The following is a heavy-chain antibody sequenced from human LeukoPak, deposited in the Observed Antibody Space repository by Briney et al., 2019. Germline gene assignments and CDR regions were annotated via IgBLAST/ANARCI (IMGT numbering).Heavy chain of an antibody. Sequence: GGSLRLSCAASGFTFSSCWMHWVRDARGKGLVWGLRLNSDGSSTSYADSVKGRFTISRDNAKNTLYLEMNRVRAGDTAVYYWARGGRRFWGQGTLVTVSS. CDR3: ARGGRRF. D-gene: IGHD3-16*01. CDR1: GFTFSSCW. CDR2: LNSDGSST. J-gene: IGHJ4*02. V-gene: IGHV3-74*01.